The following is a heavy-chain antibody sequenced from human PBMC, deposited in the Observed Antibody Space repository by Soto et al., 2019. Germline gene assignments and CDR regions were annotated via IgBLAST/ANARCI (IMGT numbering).Heavy chain of an antibody. CDR2: VNNDGSGT. Sequence: AGGVLRLSRSASGITLRSLWVHWGPPDPRKGLVWVSRVNNDGSGTIYADSVKGRFTISRDNAKNTVYLEMNSLRAEDTALYFCTRGGYMHAFDMWGQGTMVTVSS. D-gene: IGHD6-13*01. CDR3: TRGGYMHAFDM. J-gene: IGHJ3*02. V-gene: IGHV3-74*01. CDR1: GITLRSLW.